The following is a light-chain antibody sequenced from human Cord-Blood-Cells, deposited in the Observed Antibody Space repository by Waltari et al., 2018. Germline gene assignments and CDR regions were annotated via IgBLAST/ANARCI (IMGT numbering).Light chain of an antibody. CDR3: SSYTSSSTNWV. V-gene: IGLV2-14*01. CDR2: DVS. CDR1: SSDVGGYNY. Sequence: QSALTQPASVSGSPGQSITISCTGTSSDVGGYNYFSCYQQHPGKAPKLMIYDVSKPPSGVSNSFSGSKSGNPASLTISGLQAEDEADYYCSSYTSSSTNWVFGGGTKLTVL. J-gene: IGLJ3*02.